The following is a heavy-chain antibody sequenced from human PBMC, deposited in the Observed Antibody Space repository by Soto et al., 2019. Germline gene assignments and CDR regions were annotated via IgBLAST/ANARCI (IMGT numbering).Heavy chain of an antibody. V-gene: IGHV3-7*04. Sequence: EVQLVESGGGLVQPGGSLRLSCAASGFTFSSYWMTWVRQAPGKGLEWVADVNQDGSEKYYVDSVMGRFTISRDNAKNSLYLQMNSLRAEDTAVYYCARRASGRVATIFDYWGQGTLVTVSS. CDR1: GFTFSSYW. CDR3: ARRASGRVATIFDY. CDR2: VNQDGSEK. J-gene: IGHJ4*02. D-gene: IGHD5-12*01.